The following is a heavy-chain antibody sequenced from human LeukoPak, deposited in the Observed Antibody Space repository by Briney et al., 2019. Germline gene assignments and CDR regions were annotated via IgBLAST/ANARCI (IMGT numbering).Heavy chain of an antibody. D-gene: IGHD6-19*01. CDR1: GLTFSHYH. V-gene: IGHV3-23*01. CDR2: INGGGYDT. J-gene: IGHJ4*02. CDR3: VKDESGSGWYD. Sequence: GGSLRLSCAASGLTFSHYHMGWFRQAPGKGLEWVSYINGGGYDTSYADSVKGRFTISRDNSRNTLFLQMNGLRAEDTAIYYCVKDESGSGWYDWGQGTLVTVSS.